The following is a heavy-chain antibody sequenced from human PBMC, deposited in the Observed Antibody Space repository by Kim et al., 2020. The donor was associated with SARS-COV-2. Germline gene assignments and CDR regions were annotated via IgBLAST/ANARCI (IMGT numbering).Heavy chain of an antibody. CDR2: INSDGSST. D-gene: IGHD6-6*01. J-gene: IGHJ6*02. CDR1: GFTFSSYW. CDR3: ARDVRNYYYYYGMDV. Sequence: GGSLRLSCAASGFTFSSYWMHWVRQAPGKGLVWVSRINSDGSSTSYADSVKGRFTISRDNAKNTLYLQMNSLRAEDTAVYYCARDVRNYYYYYGMDVWGQGTTVTVSS. V-gene: IGHV3-74*01.